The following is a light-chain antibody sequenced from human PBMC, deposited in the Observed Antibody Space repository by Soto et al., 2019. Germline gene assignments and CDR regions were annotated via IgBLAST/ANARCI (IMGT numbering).Light chain of an antibody. V-gene: IGLV2-14*01. CDR1: SSDIGGYNF. CDR3: SSYTSANTWV. CDR2: EVS. Sequence: QSVLTQPASVSGSPGQSITISCTGSSSDIGGYNFVSWYQQYPGKAPKLMICEVSNRPSGVSDRFSGSKSGNTASLSISGLQAEDEANYYCSSYTSANTWVFGGGTKSPS. J-gene: IGLJ3*02.